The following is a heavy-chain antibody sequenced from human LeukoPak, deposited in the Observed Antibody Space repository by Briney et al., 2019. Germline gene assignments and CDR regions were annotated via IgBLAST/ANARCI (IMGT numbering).Heavy chain of an antibody. J-gene: IGHJ5*02. D-gene: IGHD2-15*01. Sequence: GGSLRLSCAASGFTFSNNWMGWVRQAPGKGLEWVANINPDGSDKYYVDSVKGRFTVSRGNAQKSLYLQMNSLTAEDSAVYYCGRWGLNAALDRWGQGSLVTVSS. CDR1: GFTFSNNW. V-gene: IGHV3-7*01. CDR2: INPDGSDK. CDR3: GRWGLNAALDR.